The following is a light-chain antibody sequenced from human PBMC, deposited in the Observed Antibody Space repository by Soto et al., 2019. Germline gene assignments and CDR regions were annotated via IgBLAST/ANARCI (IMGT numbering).Light chain of an antibody. CDR1: SSDIGSYNL. J-gene: IGLJ3*02. CDR2: AGS. Sequence: QSVLTQPASVSGSPGQSITISCTGSSSDIGSYNLVSWYQQHPGKARKLMIYAGSKRPSGVSNRYSDSKPGNTASLTISGLQAEDEADYYCCSHVGRSTLLFGGGTKLTVL. CDR3: CSHVGRSTLL. V-gene: IGLV2-23*01.